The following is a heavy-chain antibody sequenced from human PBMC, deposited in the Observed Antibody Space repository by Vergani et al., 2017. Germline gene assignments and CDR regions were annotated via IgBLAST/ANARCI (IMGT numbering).Heavy chain of an antibody. CDR1: GYTFTSYG. CDR3: ARAGVYDYVWGSYSYYGMDV. Sequence: QVPLVPSGAEVKTPGASVTVSCKASGYTFTSYGISWVRQAPGQGLEWMGWISAYNGNTNYAQKLQGRVTMTTDTSTSTAYMELRSLRSDDTAVYYCARAGVYDYVWGSYSYYGMDVWGQGTTVTVSS. CDR2: ISAYNGNT. J-gene: IGHJ6*02. V-gene: IGHV1-18*04. D-gene: IGHD3-16*01.